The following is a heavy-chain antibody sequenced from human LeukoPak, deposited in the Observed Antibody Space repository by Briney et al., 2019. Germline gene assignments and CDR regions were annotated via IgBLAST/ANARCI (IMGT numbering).Heavy chain of an antibody. CDR3: ARGRRTGTTHFDY. V-gene: IGHV4-39*07. J-gene: IGHJ4*02. CDR2: VYSSGSL. Sequence: PSETLSLTCTVSGGSINIRNYYWAWIRQPPGRQLEWIGSVYSSGSLYYNPSLKSRVTILVDTSKNQFSLKLSSVTAADTAVYYCARGRRTGTTHFDYWGQGTLVTVSS. CDR1: GGSINIRNYY. D-gene: IGHD1-1*01.